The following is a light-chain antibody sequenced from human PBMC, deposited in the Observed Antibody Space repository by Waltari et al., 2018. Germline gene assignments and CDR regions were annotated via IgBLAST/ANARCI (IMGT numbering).Light chain of an antibody. V-gene: IGLV2-11*01. CDR1: SSDIGGYNY. Sequence: QAALTQPRSVSGSPGQSGTIPCTGTSSDIGGYNYVSWYQQHPGTAPKLMIYEVSKRPSGVSDRFSGSKSANTASLTISGLQAEDEADYYCSSFAGSNTWVFGGGTRLTVL. J-gene: IGLJ2*01. CDR3: SSFAGSNTWV. CDR2: EVS.